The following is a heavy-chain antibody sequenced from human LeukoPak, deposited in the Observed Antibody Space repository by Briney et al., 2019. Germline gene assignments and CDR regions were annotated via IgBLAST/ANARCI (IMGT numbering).Heavy chain of an antibody. J-gene: IGHJ6*02. CDR3: AKDLVVVVAADFYYYYYGMDV. V-gene: IGHV3-30*18. CDR2: ISYDGSNK. CDR1: GFTFSSYG. Sequence: GGSLRLSCAASGFTFSSYGMHWVRQAPGKGLEWVAVISYDGSNKYYADSVKGRFTISRDNSKSTLYLQMNSLRAEDTAVYYCAKDLVVVVAADFYYYYYGMDVWGQGTTVTVSS. D-gene: IGHD2-15*01.